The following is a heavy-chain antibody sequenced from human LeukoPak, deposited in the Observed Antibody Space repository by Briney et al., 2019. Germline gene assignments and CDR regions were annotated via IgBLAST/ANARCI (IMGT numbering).Heavy chain of an antibody. Sequence: SVKVSCKASGGTFSSYAISWVRQAPGQGLEWMGGIIPIFGTANYAQKFQGRVTITADESTSTAYMELSSLRPEDTAVYYCARAPHYYGSGPYYFDYWGQGTLVTVSS. CDR2: IIPIFGTA. D-gene: IGHD3-10*01. V-gene: IGHV1-69*13. CDR1: GGTFSSYA. CDR3: ARAPHYYGSGPYYFDY. J-gene: IGHJ4*02.